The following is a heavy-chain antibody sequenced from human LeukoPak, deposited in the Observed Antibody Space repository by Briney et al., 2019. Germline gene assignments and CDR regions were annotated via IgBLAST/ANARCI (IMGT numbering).Heavy chain of an antibody. Sequence: PSETLSLTCTVSGGSISSSSYYWGWIRQPPGKGLEWIGSIYYSGSTYYNPSLKSRVTISVDTSKNQFSLKLSSVTAADTAVYYCARVALAARPPRRAFDPWGQGTLVTVSS. J-gene: IGHJ5*02. D-gene: IGHD6-6*01. CDR2: IYYSGST. V-gene: IGHV4-39*01. CDR3: ARVALAARPPRRAFDP. CDR1: GGSISSSSYY.